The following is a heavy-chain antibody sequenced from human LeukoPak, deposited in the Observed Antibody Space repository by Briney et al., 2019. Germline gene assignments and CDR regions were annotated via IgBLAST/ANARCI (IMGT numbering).Heavy chain of an antibody. D-gene: IGHD6-19*01. CDR1: GGTFSSYA. CDR2: ISYDGSNK. V-gene: IGHV3-30*04. CDR3: ARQSSGWYGENDY. J-gene: IGHJ4*02. Sequence: SCKASGGTFSSYAMHWVRQAPGKGLEWVAVISYDGSNKYYADSVKGRFTISRDNSKNTLYLQMNSLRAEDTAVYYCARQSSGWYGENDYWGQGTLVTVSS.